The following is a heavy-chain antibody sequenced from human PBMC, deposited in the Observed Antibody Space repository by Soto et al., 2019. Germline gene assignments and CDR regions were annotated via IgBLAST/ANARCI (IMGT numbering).Heavy chain of an antibody. Sequence: GGSLGFPCAACGFSFFRYGMHWXRHAPGQALAWVAVISYAGSNKSCAYFVKGRFTSSRDNSKNTLYLQMTSLRAQDTSVYYYAKDMKWLARFGSYYGMDFLGQGTTVTVS. CDR1: GFSFFRYG. CDR3: AKDMKWLARFGSYYGMDF. J-gene: IGHJ6*01. D-gene: IGHD6-19*01. CDR2: ISYAGSNK. V-gene: IGHV3-30*18.